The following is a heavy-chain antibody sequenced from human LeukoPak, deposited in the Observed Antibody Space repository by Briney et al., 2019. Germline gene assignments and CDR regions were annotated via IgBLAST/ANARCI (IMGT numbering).Heavy chain of an antibody. CDR2: INPDGSTT. V-gene: IGHV3-74*01. CDR1: GFTLSTYW. Sequence: GGSLRLSCAASGFTLSTYWMHWVRQAPGKGLVWVSRINPDGSTTTYADSVEGRFTISRDNAKNTLYLQMSSLRAEDTAVYYCARASFGVIVGPDYWGQGTLVTVSS. CDR3: ARASFGVIVGPDY. J-gene: IGHJ4*02. D-gene: IGHD3-3*01.